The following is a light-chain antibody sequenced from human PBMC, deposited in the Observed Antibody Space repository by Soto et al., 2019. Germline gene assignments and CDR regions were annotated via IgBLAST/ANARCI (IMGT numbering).Light chain of an antibody. V-gene: IGKV1-5*01. CDR1: QSISSW. Sequence: DIQMTQSPSTLSASVGDRVTITCRASQSISSWLAWYQQKPGKAPKLLIYDASSLESGVPSRFSGSGSGTEFTLTSSSLQPDDFATYYCQHYNDFLLIFGPGTKVDIK. CDR3: QHYNDFLLI. J-gene: IGKJ3*01. CDR2: DAS.